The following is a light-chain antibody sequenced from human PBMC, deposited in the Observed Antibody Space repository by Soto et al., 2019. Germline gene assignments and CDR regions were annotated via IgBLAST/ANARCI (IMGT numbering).Light chain of an antibody. CDR2: DAS. V-gene: IGKV3-11*01. J-gene: IGKJ2*01. CDR3: QQRSNWPRT. Sequence: EIVLTQSPATLSLSPGERATLSCRASQTVGTYLAWYQQKPGQAPRLLIYDASNRATDITARFSGSGSGTDFTLTISSLEPEDFAVYYCQQRSNWPRTFGQGSKLEI. CDR1: QTVGTY.